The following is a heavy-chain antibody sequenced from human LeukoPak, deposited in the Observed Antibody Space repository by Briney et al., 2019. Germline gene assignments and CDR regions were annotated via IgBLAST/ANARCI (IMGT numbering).Heavy chain of an antibody. D-gene: IGHD3-22*01. CDR3: ARGGYYRCEAFDI. Sequence: GGSLRLSCAASGFTFSSYWMSWVRQAPGKGLEWVANIEQDGSEKYYVDSVKGRFTISRDNAKNSLYLQMNSLRAEDTAVYYCARGGYYRCEAFDIWGQGTMVTVSS. J-gene: IGHJ3*02. CDR2: IEQDGSEK. V-gene: IGHV3-7*04. CDR1: GFTFSSYW.